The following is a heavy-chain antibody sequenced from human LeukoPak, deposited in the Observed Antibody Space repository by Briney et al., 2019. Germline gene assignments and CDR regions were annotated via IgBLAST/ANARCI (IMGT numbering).Heavy chain of an antibody. Sequence: SETLSLTCTVSGDSISSRSYYWGWIRQPPGKGLEWIGSIYDSGSTSGSTYYNPSLKSRVTISVDTSKNQSSLKLSSVTAADTAVYYCARSHVEMATITPPDYWGQGTLVTVSS. D-gene: IGHD5-24*01. J-gene: IGHJ4*02. CDR2: IYDSGSTSGST. CDR3: ARSHVEMATITPPDY. V-gene: IGHV4-39*07. CDR1: GDSISSRSYY.